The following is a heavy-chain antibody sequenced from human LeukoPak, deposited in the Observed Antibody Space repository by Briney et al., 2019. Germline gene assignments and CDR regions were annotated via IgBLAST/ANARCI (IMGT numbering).Heavy chain of an antibody. V-gene: IGHV1-69*05. D-gene: IGHD6-19*01. CDR1: GYTFTSYG. J-gene: IGHJ4*02. CDR2: IIPIFGTA. Sequence: ASVKVSCKASGYTFTSYGISWVRQAPGQGLEWMGGIIPIFGTANYAQKFQGRVTITTDESTSTAYMELSSLRSEDTAVYYCASNSEIAVAGTWGFDYWGQGTLVTVSS. CDR3: ASNSEIAVAGTWGFDY.